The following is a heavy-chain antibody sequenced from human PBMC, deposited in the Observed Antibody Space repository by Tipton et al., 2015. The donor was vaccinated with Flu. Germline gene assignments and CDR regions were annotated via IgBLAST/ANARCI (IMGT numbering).Heavy chain of an antibody. CDR2: VGTMSHSGRT. CDR3: ARRQSNSLLPFDY. CDR1: GYSISSGYY. Sequence: TLSLTCAVSGYSISSGYYWGWIRQPPGKGLEWIGTVGTMSHSGRTYYNPSLKSRVTISIDTSKNQFSLRLSSVTAADTAVYYCARRQSNSLLPFDYWGQGTLVTVSS. V-gene: IGHV4-38-2*01. J-gene: IGHJ4*02. D-gene: IGHD1-1*01.